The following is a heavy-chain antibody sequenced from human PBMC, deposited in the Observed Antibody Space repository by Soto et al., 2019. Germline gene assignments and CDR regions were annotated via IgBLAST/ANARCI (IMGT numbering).Heavy chain of an antibody. J-gene: IGHJ4*02. CDR3: ATGLITPDIVVVPAPEY. Sequence: GASVKVSCKASGYTLTELSMHWVRQAPGKGLEWMGGFDPEDGETIYAQKFQGRVTMTEDTSTDTAYMELSSLRSEDTAVYYCATGLITPDIVVVPAPEYWGQGTLVTVS. CDR2: FDPEDGET. V-gene: IGHV1-24*01. D-gene: IGHD2-2*01. CDR1: GYTLTELS.